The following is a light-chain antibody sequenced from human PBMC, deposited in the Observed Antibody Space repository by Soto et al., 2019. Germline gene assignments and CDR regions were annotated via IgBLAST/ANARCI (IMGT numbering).Light chain of an antibody. CDR3: QQYYSYPLT. Sequence: IRLTQSPSSLSASTGDRVTLTCRASQGISSYLAWYQQKPGKAPKLLIYAASTLQSGVPSRFSGSGSGTDFTLTISCLQSEDFATYYCQQYYSYPLTFGGGTKVDIK. CDR1: QGISSY. J-gene: IGKJ4*01. CDR2: AAS. V-gene: IGKV1-8*01.